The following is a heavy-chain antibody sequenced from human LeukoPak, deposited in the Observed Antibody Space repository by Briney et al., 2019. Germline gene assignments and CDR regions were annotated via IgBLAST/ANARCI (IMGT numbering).Heavy chain of an antibody. CDR1: GGSFSGYY. D-gene: IGHD2-15*01. J-gene: IGHJ1*01. V-gene: IGHV4-34*01. Sequence: SETLSLTCAVYGGSFSGYYWSWIRQPPGEGREWIGEINHSGSTNYNPSLKRRVTISVDTSKNQYSLKLSSVTAADTAVYDCARGGRYCSGGHCHYQHWGQGTLVTVSS. CDR3: ARGGRYCSGGHCHYQH. CDR2: INHSGST.